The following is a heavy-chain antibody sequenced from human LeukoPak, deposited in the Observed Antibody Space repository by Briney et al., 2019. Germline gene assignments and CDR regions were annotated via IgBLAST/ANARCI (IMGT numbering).Heavy chain of an antibody. CDR3: ARDRIRAFDI. Sequence: PSGTLSLTCTVSGGSISSYYWSWIRQPPGKGLEWIGYIYYSGSTNYNPSLKSRVTISVDTSKNQFSLKLSSVTAADTAVYYCARDRIRAFDIWGQGTMVTVSS. J-gene: IGHJ3*02. CDR2: IYYSGST. CDR1: GGSISSYY. D-gene: IGHD3-3*02. V-gene: IGHV4-59*01.